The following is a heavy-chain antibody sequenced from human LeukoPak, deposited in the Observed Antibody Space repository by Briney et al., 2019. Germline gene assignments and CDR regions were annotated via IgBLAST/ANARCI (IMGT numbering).Heavy chain of an antibody. J-gene: IGHJ4*02. CDR1: GGSISSSSYY. D-gene: IGHD3-22*01. CDR3: LGSSGYLYYFDY. Sequence: PSETLSLTCTVSGGSISSSSYYWGWIRQPPGKGLEWIGEINHSGSTNYNPSLKSRVTISVDTSKNQFSLKLSSVTAADTAVYYCLGSSGYLYYFDYWGQGTLVTVSS. CDR2: INHSGST. V-gene: IGHV4-39*07.